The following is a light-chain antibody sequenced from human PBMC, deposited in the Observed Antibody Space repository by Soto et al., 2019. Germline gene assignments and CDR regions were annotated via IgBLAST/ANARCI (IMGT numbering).Light chain of an antibody. CDR3: QQYNNWPPWT. J-gene: IGKJ1*01. Sequence: DIQMTQSPSTLSASFGDTVTISCRASQRISGWLAWHQQKPGKAPKLLIYDVSALKRGVPPRFSGSGSGTEFTLTISSLQSEDFAVYYCQQYNNWPPWTFGQGTKVDIK. CDR1: QRISGW. V-gene: IGKV1-5*01. CDR2: DVS.